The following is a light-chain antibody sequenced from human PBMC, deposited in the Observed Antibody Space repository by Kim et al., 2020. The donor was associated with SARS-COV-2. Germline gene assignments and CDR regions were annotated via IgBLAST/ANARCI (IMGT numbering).Light chain of an antibody. Sequence: GGTVTLTCGLGSGSVSTSYYPSWYQQTPGQAPRTLIYSTNTRSSGVPGRFSGSILGNKAALTITGAHADDESDYYCVLYMGSGIWVFGGGTKLTVL. CDR3: VLYMGSGIWV. CDR2: STN. CDR1: SGSVSTSYY. V-gene: IGLV8-61*01. J-gene: IGLJ3*02.